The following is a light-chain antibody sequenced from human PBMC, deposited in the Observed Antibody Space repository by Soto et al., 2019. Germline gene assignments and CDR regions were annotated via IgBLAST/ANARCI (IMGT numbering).Light chain of an antibody. CDR2: EVS. J-gene: IGLJ2*01. CDR3: SSYTSSSLVV. V-gene: IGLV2-14*01. CDR1: SSDVGGYNY. Sequence: QSALTQPASVSGSPGQSITISCTGTSSDVGGYNYVSWYQQHPGKAPKLMIYEVSNRPSGVPNRFSGSKSGNTASLTISGLQAEDEADYYCSSYTSSSLVVFGGGTQLTVL.